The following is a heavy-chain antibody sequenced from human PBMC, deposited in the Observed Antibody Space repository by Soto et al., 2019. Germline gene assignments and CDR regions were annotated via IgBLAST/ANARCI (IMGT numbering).Heavy chain of an antibody. CDR3: ARDCSSSSCYGYFQH. CDR2: ISGSGSSI. J-gene: IGHJ1*01. CDR1: GFTFSSYA. Sequence: GGSLRLSCAASGFTFSSYAMSWARQAPGKGLEWVSAISGSGSSIYFADSVKGRFTISRDNAKNSLHLQMNSLRAEDTAVYYCARDCSSSSCYGYFQHWGQGTRVTVSS. V-gene: IGHV3-23*01. D-gene: IGHD2-2*01.